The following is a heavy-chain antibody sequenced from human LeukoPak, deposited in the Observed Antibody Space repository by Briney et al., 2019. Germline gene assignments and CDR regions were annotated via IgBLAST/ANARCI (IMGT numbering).Heavy chain of an antibody. D-gene: IGHD6-6*01. J-gene: IGHJ5*02. V-gene: IGHV4-34*01. CDR3: SRGLLKHRSSSFDP. CDR2: INHSGST. CDR1: GGSFSGYY. Sequence: SETLSLTCAVYGGSFSGYYWSWIRLPPGKGLELIGEINHSGSTNSNPSLKSRISITVDMSKNQFSLNLNFLTAADTAGAYFSRGLLKHRSSSFDPWGQGTLVTVSS.